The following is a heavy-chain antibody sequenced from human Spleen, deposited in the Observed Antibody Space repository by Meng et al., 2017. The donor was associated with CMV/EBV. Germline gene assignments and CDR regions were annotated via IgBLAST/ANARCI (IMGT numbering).Heavy chain of an antibody. CDR1: GFRFGDYL. D-gene: IGHD3-9*01. CDR3: VRDTDWGLFDS. CDR2: IMKDGGEK. J-gene: IGHJ4*02. Sequence: GESLKISCKASGFRFGDYLISWVRQAPGKGLEWVANIMKDGGEKKYLDYVKGRFTISRDNAKNSIYLQMNSLRDEDTAVYYCVRDTDWGLFDSWGQGTLVTVSS. V-gene: IGHV3-7*03.